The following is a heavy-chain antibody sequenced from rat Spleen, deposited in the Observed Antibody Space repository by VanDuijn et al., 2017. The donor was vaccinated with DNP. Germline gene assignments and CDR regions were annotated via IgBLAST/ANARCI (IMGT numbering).Heavy chain of an antibody. CDR3: ARSGVTTTQGAMDA. V-gene: IGHV3-3*01. J-gene: IGHJ4*01. Sequence: EVQLQESGPGLVKPSQSLSLTCSVTGYSITSSYRWNWIRKFPGNKLEWMGYINSAGSTNYNPSLKSRISITRDTTKNQFFLQVNSVTTEDTATYYCARSGVTTTQGAMDAWGQGTSVTVSS. D-gene: IGHD1-10*01. CDR1: GYSITSSYR. CDR2: INSAGST.